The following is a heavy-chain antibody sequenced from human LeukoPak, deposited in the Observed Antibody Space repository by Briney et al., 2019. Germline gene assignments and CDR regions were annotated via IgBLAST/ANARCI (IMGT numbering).Heavy chain of an antibody. V-gene: IGHV3-30*01. CDR1: GFTFSSYA. J-gene: IGHJ6*03. Sequence: PGGSLRLSCAASGFTFSSYAMHWVCQAPGKGLEWVAVISYDGSNKYYADSVKGRFTISRDNSKNTLYLQMNSLRAEDTAVYYCARAAYSNYLDYYYYMDVWGKGTTVTVSS. CDR2: ISYDGSNK. CDR3: ARAAYSNYLDYYYYMDV. D-gene: IGHD4-11*01.